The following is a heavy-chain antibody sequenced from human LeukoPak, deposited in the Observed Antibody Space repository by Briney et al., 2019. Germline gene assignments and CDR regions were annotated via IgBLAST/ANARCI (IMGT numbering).Heavy chain of an antibody. CDR1: GASISSSNW. V-gene: IGHV4-4*02. Sequence: TSETLSLTCAVSGASISSSNWWSWVRQPPGKGLEWIGEIYHSGSTNYNPSLKSRVTISVDKSKNQFSLKLSSVTAADTAVYYCARKEDYGDYFDYWGQGTLVTVSS. CDR3: ARKEDYGDYFDY. CDR2: IYHSGST. D-gene: IGHD4-17*01. J-gene: IGHJ4*02.